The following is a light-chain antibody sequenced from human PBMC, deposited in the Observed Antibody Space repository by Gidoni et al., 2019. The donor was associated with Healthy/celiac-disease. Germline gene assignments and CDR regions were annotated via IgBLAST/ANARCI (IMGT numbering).Light chain of an antibody. Sequence: EIVMTHSPATLSVSPGERATLSCRASQSVSSNLAWYQQKPGQAPRLLIYGASTRATGFPARFSGSWSGTEFTLTISSLQSEDFAVYFCQQYNNWPPITFPQXTRLEIK. CDR3: QQYNNWPPIT. CDR2: GAS. V-gene: IGKV3-15*01. J-gene: IGKJ5*01. CDR1: QSVSSN.